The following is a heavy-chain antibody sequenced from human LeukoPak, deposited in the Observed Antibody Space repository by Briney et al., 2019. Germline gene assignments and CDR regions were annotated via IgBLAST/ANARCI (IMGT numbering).Heavy chain of an antibody. J-gene: IGHJ4*02. CDR1: GFSFSNYA. V-gene: IGHV3-23*01. CDR2: ISGSGSST. CDR3: AKRNYNYFDY. D-gene: IGHD4-11*01. Sequence: PGGSLRLSCAASGFSFSNYAMSWVRQAPGKGLEWVSDISGSGSSTFYADSVKGRFTISRDNSKNTLYLQMNSLRAEDTAVYYCAKRNYNYFDYWGQGTLVTVSS.